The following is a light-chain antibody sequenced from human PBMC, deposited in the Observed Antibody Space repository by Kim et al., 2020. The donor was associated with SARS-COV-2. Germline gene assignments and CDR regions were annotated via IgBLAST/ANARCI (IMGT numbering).Light chain of an antibody. J-gene: IGLJ2*01. CDR2: EN. Sequence: SSELTQDPAVSVALGQTVRITCQGDSLRSYYASWYQQKPGQAPIVVISENNRPSGIPDRFSGSSSGNTASLTITGAQAEDEADYCCSSRDSNGYVLFGGGTQLTVL. CDR1: SLRSYY. V-gene: IGLV3-19*01. CDR3: SSRDSNGYVL.